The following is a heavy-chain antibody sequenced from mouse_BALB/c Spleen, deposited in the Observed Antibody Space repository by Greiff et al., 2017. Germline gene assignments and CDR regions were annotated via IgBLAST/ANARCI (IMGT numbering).Heavy chain of an antibody. CDR3: ARYGNYVWAMDY. CDR1: GFSLTSYG. J-gene: IGHJ4*01. Sequence: VKLMESGPGLVQPSQSLSITCTVSGFSLTSYGVHWVRQSPGKGLEWLGVIWSGGSTDYNAAFISRLSISKDNSKSQVFFKMNSLQANDTAIYYCARYGNYVWAMDYWGQGTSVTVSS. CDR2: IWSGGST. V-gene: IGHV2-2*02. D-gene: IGHD2-10*02.